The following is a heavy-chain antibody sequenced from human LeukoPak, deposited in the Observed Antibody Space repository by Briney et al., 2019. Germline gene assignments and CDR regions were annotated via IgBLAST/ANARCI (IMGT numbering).Heavy chain of an antibody. CDR2: IHTSGDT. J-gene: IGHJ5*02. V-gene: IGHV3-53*01. D-gene: IGHD4-17*01. CDR3: IVFGDSNH. CDR1: GFSFSGHW. Sequence: GGSLRLSCTASGFSFSGHWMHWVRQAPGKGLEWVSAIHTSGDTCYADSVKGRFTISRDTSKNTLYLQINSLRVEDTAVYYCIVFGDSNHWGQGTLVTVSS.